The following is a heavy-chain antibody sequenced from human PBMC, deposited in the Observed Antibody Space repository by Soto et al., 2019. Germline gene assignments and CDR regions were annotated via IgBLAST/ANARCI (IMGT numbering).Heavy chain of an antibody. J-gene: IGHJ5*02. CDR2: INPSGATT. V-gene: IGHV1-46*01. Sequence: ASVKVSCKASGGTFSSYYVHWVRQAPGQGLEWMGVINPSGATTTYAQKFQGRVTMSRDTSTSTVYMELSSLRFEDTAVYYCARDGEGRAAAGMVSWGQGTLVTVSS. CDR1: GGTFSSYY. D-gene: IGHD6-13*01. CDR3: ARDGEGRAAAGMVS.